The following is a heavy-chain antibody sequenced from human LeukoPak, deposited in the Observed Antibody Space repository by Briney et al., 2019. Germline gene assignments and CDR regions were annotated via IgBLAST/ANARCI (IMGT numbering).Heavy chain of an antibody. CDR2: INPNSGGT. V-gene: IGHV1-2*02. CDR1: GYTFTGYY. J-gene: IGHJ6*04. D-gene: IGHD2-2*01. CDR3: ARDYCSSTSCYGFSDV. Sequence: VASVKVSCKASGYTFTGYYMHWVRQAPGQGLEWMGWINPNSGGTNYAQKFQGRVTMTRDTSISTAYMELSRLRSDDTAVYYCARDYCSSTSCYGFSDVWGKGTTVTVSS.